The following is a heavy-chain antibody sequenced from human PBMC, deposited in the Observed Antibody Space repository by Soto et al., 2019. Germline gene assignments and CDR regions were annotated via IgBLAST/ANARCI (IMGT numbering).Heavy chain of an antibody. V-gene: IGHV4-39*01. CDR1: GGSISSSSYY. CDR3: ARQEAIAVAGWPFYYYMDV. CDR2: IYYSGST. J-gene: IGHJ6*03. Sequence: SETLSLTCTVSGGSISSSSYYWGWIRQPPGKGLEWIGSIYYSGSTNYNPSLKGRVTISVDTSKNQFSLELSSVTAADTAVYYCARQEAIAVAGWPFYYYMDVWGKGTTVTVSS. D-gene: IGHD6-19*01.